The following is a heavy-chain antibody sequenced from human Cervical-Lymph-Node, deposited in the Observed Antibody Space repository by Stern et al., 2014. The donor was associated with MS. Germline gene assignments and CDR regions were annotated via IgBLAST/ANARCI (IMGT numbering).Heavy chain of an antibody. D-gene: IGHD1-26*01. J-gene: IGHJ4*02. Sequence: QITLKESGPTLVKPTQTLTLTCTFSGFSLSASGVSVGWIRQPPGKALEWLALISWDDDKRYSPSLKSRLTITKDTSKNQVVLTMTNMDPVDTATFYCAHITAYSGTYPPSYWGQGTLVTVSS. CDR3: AHITAYSGTYPPSY. V-gene: IGHV2-5*02. CDR1: GFSLSASGVS. CDR2: ISWDDDK.